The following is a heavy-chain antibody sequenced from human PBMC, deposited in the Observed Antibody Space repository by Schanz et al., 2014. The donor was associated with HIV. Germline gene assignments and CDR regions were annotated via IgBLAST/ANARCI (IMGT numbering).Heavy chain of an antibody. D-gene: IGHD3-3*01. CDR2: ISAYNGNT. V-gene: IGHV1-18*01. J-gene: IGHJ4*02. CDR3: VDFWIGYFRY. Sequence: QVQLVQSGAEVKKPGASVKVSCKASGYTFTSYSISWVRQAPGQGLEWMGWISAYNGNTNYAQKLQGRVTMTTDTSTNTAYMELSSLRAEDTAVYFCVDFWIGYFRYWGRGTLVSVSS. CDR1: GYTFTSYS.